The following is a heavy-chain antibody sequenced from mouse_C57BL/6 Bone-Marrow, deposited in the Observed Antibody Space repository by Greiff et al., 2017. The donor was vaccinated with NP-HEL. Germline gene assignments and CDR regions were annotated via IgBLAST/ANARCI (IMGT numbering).Heavy chain of an antibody. CDR3: AREGQLRLRFPYFDY. V-gene: IGHV5-16*01. Sequence: EVQRVESEGGLVQPGSSMKLSCTASGFTFSDYYMAWVRQVPEKGLEWVANINYDGSSTYYLDSLKSRFIISRDNAKNILYLQMSSLKSEDTATYYCAREGQLRLRFPYFDYWGQGTTLTVSS. CDR1: GFTFSDYY. CDR2: INYDGSST. D-gene: IGHD3-2*02. J-gene: IGHJ2*01.